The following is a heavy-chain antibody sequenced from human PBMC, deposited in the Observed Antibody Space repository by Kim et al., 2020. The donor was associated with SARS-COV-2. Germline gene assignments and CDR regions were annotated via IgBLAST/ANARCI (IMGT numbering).Heavy chain of an antibody. Sequence: SETLSLTCTVSGGSISSSSYYWGWIRQPTGKGLDWIGSIYYSGSTYYNPSLKSRVTISVDTSKNQFSLKLSSVTAADTAVYYCARHNPPHYCSSTSRFGPCATARYNWSDPWGQGTLVTVSS. CDR1: GGSISSSSYY. D-gene: IGHD2-2*01. CDR2: IYYSGST. J-gene: IGHJ5*02. V-gene: IGHV4-39*01. CDR3: ARHNPPHYCSSTSRFGPCATARYNWSDP.